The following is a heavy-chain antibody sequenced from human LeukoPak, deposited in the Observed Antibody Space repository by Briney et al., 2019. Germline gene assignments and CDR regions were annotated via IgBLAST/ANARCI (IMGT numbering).Heavy chain of an antibody. D-gene: IGHD3-9*01. CDR3: ARERDILTGYYRGYFDY. CDR2: IIPIFDTA. CDR1: VGTFSSYA. V-gene: IGHV1-69*13. J-gene: IGHJ4*02. Sequence: SVKVSCKASVGTFSSYAITWVREAPGQGLEWMGGIIPIFDTANYAQKFQGRVTITADESTSTAYMELSSLRSEDTAVYYCARERDILTGYYRGYFDYWGQGTLVTVSS.